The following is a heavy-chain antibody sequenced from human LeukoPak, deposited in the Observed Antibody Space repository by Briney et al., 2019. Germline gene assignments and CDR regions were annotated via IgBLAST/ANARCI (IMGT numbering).Heavy chain of an antibody. V-gene: IGHV3-48*02. CDR2: ISSSSSTI. D-gene: IGHD5-12*01. J-gene: IGHJ4*02. Sequence: TGGSLRLSCAASGFTFCTYTMNWVRQAPGQGLEWVSYISSSSSTIYYADSVKGRFTISRDNAKNSLYLEMNSLREEDTAVYYCARGSVSGYGRVFDYWGQGTLVTGSS. CDR3: ARGSVSGYGRVFDY. CDR1: GFTFCTYT.